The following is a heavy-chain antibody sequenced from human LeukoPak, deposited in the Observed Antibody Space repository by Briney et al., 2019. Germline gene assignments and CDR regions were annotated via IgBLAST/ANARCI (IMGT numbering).Heavy chain of an antibody. CDR1: GFTFCSPW. Sequence: GGSLRLSCAASGFTFCSPWMHCVRQAPGKGLVWVSRINSDGSATAYADSVKGRFTISRDNAENTLYLQTNSLRAEDTAVYYCARGTAGYHSSYFDYWGQGTLVTVSS. CDR3: ARGTAGYHSSYFDY. J-gene: IGHJ4*02. D-gene: IGHD3-16*02. CDR2: INSDGSAT. V-gene: IGHV3-74*01.